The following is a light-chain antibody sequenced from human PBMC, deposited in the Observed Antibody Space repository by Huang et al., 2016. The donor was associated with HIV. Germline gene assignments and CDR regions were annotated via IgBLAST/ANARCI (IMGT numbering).Light chain of an antibody. J-gene: IGKJ2*01. Sequence: DIQMTQSPSTLSASVGDRVTITCRASQHINTWLAWYQQKPGKAPNLLIYRASSLQSGVPSRFTGSGSGTEFTLTITSLQPDDLATYYCQQYNTYLYTFGQGTKLEIK. CDR2: RAS. CDR3: QQYNTYLYT. CDR1: QHINTW. V-gene: IGKV1-5*03.